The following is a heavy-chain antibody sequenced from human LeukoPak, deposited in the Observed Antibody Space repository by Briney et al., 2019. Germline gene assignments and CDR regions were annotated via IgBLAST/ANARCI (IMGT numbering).Heavy chain of an antibody. Sequence: PGGSLRLSCAASGFTFSSYGMSWVRQAPGKGLEWVSAISGSGGSTYYADSVKGRFTISRDNSKNTLYLQMNSLRAEDTAVYYCAISGYCSSTSCSDAFDIWGQGTMVTVSS. CDR1: GFTFSSYG. CDR2: ISGSGGST. J-gene: IGHJ3*02. V-gene: IGHV3-23*01. CDR3: AISGYCSSTSCSDAFDI. D-gene: IGHD2-2*01.